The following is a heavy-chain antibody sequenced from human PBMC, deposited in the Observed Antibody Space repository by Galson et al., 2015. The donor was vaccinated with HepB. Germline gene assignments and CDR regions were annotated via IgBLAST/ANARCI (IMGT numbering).Heavy chain of an antibody. Sequence: SAKVSCKVSGYTLTELSMHWVRQAPGKGLEWMGGFDPEDGETIYAQKFQGRVTMTEDTSTDTAYMELSSLRSEDTAVYYCATVSGSYYLDWYFDLWGRGTLVTVSS. CDR1: GYTLTELS. CDR2: FDPEDGET. CDR3: ATVSGSYYLDWYFDL. J-gene: IGHJ2*01. V-gene: IGHV1-24*01. D-gene: IGHD3-10*01.